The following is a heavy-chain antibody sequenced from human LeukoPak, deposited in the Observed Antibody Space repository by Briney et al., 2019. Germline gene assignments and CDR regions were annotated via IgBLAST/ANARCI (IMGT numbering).Heavy chain of an antibody. D-gene: IGHD3-10*01. CDR3: ARSRGYYYYYMDV. J-gene: IGHJ6*03. CDR2: IYYSGST. Sequence: SETLPLTCTVSGGSISSYYWSWIRQPPGKGLEWIGYIYYSGSTNYNPSLKSRVTISVDTSKNQFSLKLSSVTAADTAVYYCARSRGYYYYYMDVWGKGTTVTVSS. V-gene: IGHV4-59*01. CDR1: GGSISSYY.